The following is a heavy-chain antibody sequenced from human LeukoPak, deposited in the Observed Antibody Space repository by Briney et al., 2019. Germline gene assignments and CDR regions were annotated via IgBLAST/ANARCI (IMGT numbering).Heavy chain of an antibody. CDR3: ARGPQAPGYCSGGSCYSFYYYYMDV. D-gene: IGHD2-15*01. Sequence: GASVKVSCKASGYTFATYDINWVRQAAGQGLEWMGWMNPNSGNTGFAHKFQGRISMTRNTSKSTAYMELSSLRSEDTAVYYCARGPQAPGYCSGGSCYSFYYYYMDVWGKGTTDTVSS. CDR2: MNPNSGNT. V-gene: IGHV1-8*01. J-gene: IGHJ6*03. CDR1: GYTFATYD.